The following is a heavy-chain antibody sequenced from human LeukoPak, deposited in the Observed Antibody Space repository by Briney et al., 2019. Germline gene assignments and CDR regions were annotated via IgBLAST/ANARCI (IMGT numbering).Heavy chain of an antibody. CDR2: IYSGGST. V-gene: IGHV3-66*01. CDR3: AREWAVTHRDAFDI. D-gene: IGHD4-17*01. J-gene: IGHJ3*02. Sequence: GGSLRLSCAASGFTVSSNYMSWVRQAPGKGLEWVSVIYSGGSTYYADSVKGRFTISRDNSKNTLYLQMNSLRAEDTAVYYCAREWAVTHRDAFDIWGQGTMVTVSS. CDR1: GFTVSSNY.